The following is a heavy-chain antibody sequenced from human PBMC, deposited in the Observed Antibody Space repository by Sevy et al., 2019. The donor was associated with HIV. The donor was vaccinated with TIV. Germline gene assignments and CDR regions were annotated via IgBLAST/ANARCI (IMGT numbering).Heavy chain of an antibody. Sequence: GGSLRLSCTASGFTLRDHWMTWVRQAPGQGLQWVANIKQDGSGKYYVDAVKGRFTISRDNVKKSLYLQMDSLRAEDPAVYYCVRDSWLRRSNSPYYFDFWGQGTLVTVSS. CDR3: VRDSWLRRSNSPYYFDF. CDR2: IKQDGSGK. J-gene: IGHJ4*02. D-gene: IGHD5-12*01. V-gene: IGHV3-7*03. CDR1: GFTLRDHW.